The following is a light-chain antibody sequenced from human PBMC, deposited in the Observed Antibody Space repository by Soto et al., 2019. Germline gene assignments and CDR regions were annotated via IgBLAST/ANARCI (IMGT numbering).Light chain of an antibody. J-gene: IGLJ1*01. V-gene: IGLV2-8*01. CDR3: TSYAGGNNV. CDR2: EVN. Sequence: QSALTQPPSVSGSPGQSVTISCTGTSSDVGGYNYVSWYQQYPGKVPKLMVYEVNKRPSGVPDRFSGSKSGNTASLTVSGLQAEDEADYYRTSYAGGNNVFGTGTKLTVL. CDR1: SSDVGGYNY.